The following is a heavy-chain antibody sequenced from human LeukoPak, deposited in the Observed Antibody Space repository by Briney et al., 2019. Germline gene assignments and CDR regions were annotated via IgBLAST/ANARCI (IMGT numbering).Heavy chain of an antibody. CDR1: GFTFSGSS. J-gene: IGHJ4*02. V-gene: IGHV3-73*01. Sequence: PGGSLRLSCAASGFTFSGSSMHWVRQASGKGLEWVGRIRSKANSYVTAYAASVKGRFTISRDDSKNTAYLQMNSLKTEDTAVYYCTRLSRVPDYGDYAYDYWGQGTLVTVSS. CDR3: TRLSRVPDYGDYAYDY. CDR2: IRSKANSYVT. D-gene: IGHD4-17*01.